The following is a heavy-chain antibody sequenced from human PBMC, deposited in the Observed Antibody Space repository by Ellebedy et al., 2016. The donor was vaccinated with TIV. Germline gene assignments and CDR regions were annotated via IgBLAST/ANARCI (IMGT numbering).Heavy chain of an antibody. CDR2: IIPILGIA. J-gene: IGHJ4*02. D-gene: IGHD2-21*02. Sequence: AALVKVSCKASGGTFSSYAISWVRQAPGQGLEWMGRIIPILGIANYAQKFQGRVTITADKSTSTAYMELSSLRSEDTAVYYCARVMVVTAILDYWGQGTLVTVSS. CDR1: GGTFSSYA. V-gene: IGHV1-69*04. CDR3: ARVMVVTAILDY.